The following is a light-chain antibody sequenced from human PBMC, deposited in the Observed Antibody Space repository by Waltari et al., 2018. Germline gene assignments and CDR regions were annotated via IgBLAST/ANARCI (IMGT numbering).Light chain of an antibody. CDR2: ASS. V-gene: IGKV1-16*01. CDR1: QSIGKY. Sequence: DIQMTQSPSSLSTSVGDRVTITCRASQSIGKYLSWYQQKPGKAPKLLIYASSTLQSGVPSRFSGSGSGTDFTLTISSLQPDDFATYYCQQYSSYPWTFGQGIKVDIK. CDR3: QQYSSYPWT. J-gene: IGKJ1*01.